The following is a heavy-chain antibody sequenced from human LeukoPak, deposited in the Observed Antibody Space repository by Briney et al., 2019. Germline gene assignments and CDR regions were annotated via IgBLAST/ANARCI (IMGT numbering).Heavy chain of an antibody. D-gene: IGHD1-26*01. CDR2: ISGSGGST. Sequence: PGGSLRLSCAASGFTFSSYAMSWVRQAPGKGLEWVSAISGSGGSTYYADSVKGRFTISRDNSKNTLYLQIDSLRAEDTAVYYCAKDAYFNSGSYPYYFDYWGQGTLVTVSS. V-gene: IGHV3-23*01. CDR1: GFTFSSYA. CDR3: AKDAYFNSGSYPYYFDY. J-gene: IGHJ4*02.